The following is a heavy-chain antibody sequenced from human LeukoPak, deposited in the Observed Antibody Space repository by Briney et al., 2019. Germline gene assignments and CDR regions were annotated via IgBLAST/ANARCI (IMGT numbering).Heavy chain of an antibody. J-gene: IGHJ6*03. CDR1: GYTFTSYD. V-gene: IGHV1-8*01. CDR2: MNPNRGNT. Sequence: ASVTVSCKASGYTFTSYDINWVRQATGQGRDWMGWMNPNRGNTGYAQKFQGRVTITRNPSISTAYMELSSLRSEDTAVYYCARAMRDYYYYYYMDVWGKGTTVTVSS. CDR3: ARAMRDYYYYYYMDV.